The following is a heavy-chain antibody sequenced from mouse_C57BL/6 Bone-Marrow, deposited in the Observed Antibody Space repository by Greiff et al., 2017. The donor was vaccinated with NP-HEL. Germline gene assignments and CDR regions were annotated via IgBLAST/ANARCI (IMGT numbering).Heavy chain of an antibody. CDR2: IYPGGGYT. D-gene: IGHD1-1*01. V-gene: IGHV1-63*01. J-gene: IGHJ1*03. CDR1: GYTFTNYW. CDR3: ARCHYYGSSLRYWYFDV. Sequence: QVQLQQSGAELVRPGTSVKMSCKASGYTFTNYWIGWAKQRPGHGLEWIGDIYPGGGYTNYNEKFKGKATLTADKSSSPAYMQFSSLTSEDSAIYYCARCHYYGSSLRYWYFDVWGTGTTVTVSS.